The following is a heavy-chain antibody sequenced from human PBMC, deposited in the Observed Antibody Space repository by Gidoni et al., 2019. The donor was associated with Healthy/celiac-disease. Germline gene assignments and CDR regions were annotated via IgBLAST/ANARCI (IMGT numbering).Heavy chain of an antibody. CDR2: IYYSGST. CDR3: ARLVDIVVVPAAIFWFDP. J-gene: IGHJ5*02. Sequence: QLQLQASGPGLVKPSETLSLTCTVSGGSISSSRYYWGWIRQPPGKGLEWIGSIYYSGSTYYNPSLKSRVTISVDTSKNQFSLKLSSVTAADTAVYYCARLVDIVVVPAAIFWFDPWGQGTLVTVSS. CDR1: GGSISSSRYY. D-gene: IGHD2-2*01. V-gene: IGHV4-39*01.